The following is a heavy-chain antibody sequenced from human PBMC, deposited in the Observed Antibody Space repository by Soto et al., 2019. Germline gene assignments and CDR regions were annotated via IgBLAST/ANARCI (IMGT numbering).Heavy chain of an antibody. CDR1: GGSVTSSE. Sequence: XTLSLPCTVSGGSVTSSEWSWIRRPPGKGLEWIAYIYDTGISGYTPSTSYNPSLKSRVTMSLDTSKSQFSLKLTSVTAADTAVYYCARGEDAFFYYGLDVWGQGITVTVSS. CDR2: IYDTGISGYTPST. J-gene: IGHJ6*02. CDR3: ARGEDAFFYYGLDV. V-gene: IGHV4-59*02.